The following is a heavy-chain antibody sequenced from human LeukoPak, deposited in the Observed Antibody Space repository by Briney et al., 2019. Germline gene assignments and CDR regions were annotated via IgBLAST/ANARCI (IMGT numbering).Heavy chain of an antibody. Sequence: GGSLRLSRAVSGLYFPELWMSWVRLSPGKGRGWVVRIKSNVEGRPPDYMTSVKGRLHISRHDSKYTLYLQLSSLKTEDTGIYYCMSDPGIQGGVDYWGRGTLVTV. CDR3: MSDPGIQGGVDY. V-gene: IGHV3-15*01. CDR1: GLYFPELW. CDR2: IKSNVEGRPP. J-gene: IGHJ4*02. D-gene: IGHD1-14*01.